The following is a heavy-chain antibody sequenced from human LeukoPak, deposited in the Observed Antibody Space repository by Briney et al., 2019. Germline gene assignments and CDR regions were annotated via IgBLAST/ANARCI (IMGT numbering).Heavy chain of an antibody. Sequence: SETLSLTCTVSGGSISSYYWSWIRQPPGKGLEWIGYIYYSGSTNYNPSLQSRVTISVDTSKNQFSLKLSSVTAADTAVYYCAGSITMIGTLDPWGQGTLVTVSS. D-gene: IGHD3-22*01. CDR3: AGSITMIGTLDP. CDR2: IYYSGST. CDR1: GGSISSYY. J-gene: IGHJ5*02. V-gene: IGHV4-59*08.